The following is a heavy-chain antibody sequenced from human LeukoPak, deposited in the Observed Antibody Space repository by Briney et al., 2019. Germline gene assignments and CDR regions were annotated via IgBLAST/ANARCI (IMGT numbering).Heavy chain of an antibody. CDR3: ATRGPSIAAAGSDY. J-gene: IGHJ4*02. CDR2: ISGSGGST. CDR1: GFTFSSYT. D-gene: IGHD6-13*01. V-gene: IGHV3-23*01. Sequence: GGSLRLSCAASGFTFSSYTMSWVRQAPGKGLEWVSAISGSGGSTYYADSVKGRFTISRDNSKNTLYLQMNSLRAEDTAVYYCATRGPSIAAAGSDYWGQGTLVTVSS.